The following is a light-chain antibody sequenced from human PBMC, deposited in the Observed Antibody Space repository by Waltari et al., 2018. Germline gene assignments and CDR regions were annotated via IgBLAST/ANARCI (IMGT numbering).Light chain of an antibody. Sequence: DIVLTQSPGTLSLSPGDGATLSCRASQSVTSIAFTWYQQRPGQAPRLLIYGTSSRATDIPDRFSGSGSGTDFTLTISRLEPEDFAVYFCQHYDGSVVTFGGGTRVEI. J-gene: IGKJ4*01. CDR2: GTS. V-gene: IGKV3-20*01. CDR3: QHYDGSVVT. CDR1: QSVTSIA.